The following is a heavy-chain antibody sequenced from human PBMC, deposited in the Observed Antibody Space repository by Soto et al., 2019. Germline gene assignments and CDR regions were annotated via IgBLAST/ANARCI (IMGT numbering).Heavy chain of an antibody. V-gene: IGHV1-69*18. D-gene: IGHD3-3*01. CDR2: IIPIFGIG. J-gene: IGHJ6*02. Sequence: QVQLVQSGAEVKKPGSSVKVSCKASGDTFNRYAISWVRQAPGQGLEWMGRIIPIFGIGNDAQRFQGRVTITADESTGTAYMELSSLRSEDTGVYYCARSAITLFGVVSIPPHYYSEMDVWGQGTTVTVSS. CDR3: ARSAITLFGVVSIPPHYYSEMDV. CDR1: GDTFNRYA.